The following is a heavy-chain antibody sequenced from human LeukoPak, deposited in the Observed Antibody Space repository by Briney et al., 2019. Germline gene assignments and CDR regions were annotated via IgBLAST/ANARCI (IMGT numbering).Heavy chain of an antibody. D-gene: IGHD2-21*02. CDR3: ARGKGTVTATLVYYYYYMDV. CDR2: SDPKRGAT. Sequence: ASVKVSCKTSGYTFTSYYIHWLRETPERRFEWRGWSDPKRGATKYEHFQGRVTMTRDTSISTAYMELSRLTSEDTAVYYCARGKGTVTATLVYYYYYMDVWGKETTVTVSS. V-gene: IGHV1-2*02. J-gene: IGHJ6*03. CDR1: GYTFTSYY.